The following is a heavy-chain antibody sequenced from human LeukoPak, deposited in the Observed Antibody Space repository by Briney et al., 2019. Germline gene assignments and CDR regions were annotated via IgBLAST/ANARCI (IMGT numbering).Heavy chain of an antibody. V-gene: IGHV3-15*01. CDR2: IKSKTDGGST. CDR1: GFTFSNAW. D-gene: IGHD3-22*01. Sequence: GGSLTLTCAASGFTFSNAWRSWVRQAPGKGLEWVGRIKSKTDGGSTDYAAPVKGRYTISRDESKNTLYLQMNSLKTEDTAVYYCTTDRYYYDSSGYYYYYWGQGTLVTVST. J-gene: IGHJ4*02. CDR3: TTDRYYYDSSGYYYYY.